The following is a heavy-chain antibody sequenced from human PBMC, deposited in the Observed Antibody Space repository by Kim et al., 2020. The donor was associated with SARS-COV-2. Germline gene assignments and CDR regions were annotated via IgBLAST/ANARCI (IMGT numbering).Heavy chain of an antibody. D-gene: IGHD1-26*01. CDR3: AKGGKGEGATDY. CDR1: GFTFDDYA. Sequence: GGSLRLSCAASGFTFDDYAMHWVRQAPGKGLEWVSGISWNSGSIGYADSVKGRFTISRDNAKNSLYLQMNSLRAEDTALYYCAKGGKGEGATDYWGQGTLVTVSS. V-gene: IGHV3-9*01. J-gene: IGHJ4*02. CDR2: ISWNSGSI.